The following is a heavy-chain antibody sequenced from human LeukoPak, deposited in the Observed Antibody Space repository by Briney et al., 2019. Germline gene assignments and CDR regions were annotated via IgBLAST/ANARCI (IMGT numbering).Heavy chain of an antibody. CDR2: INPSGGST. J-gene: IGHJ4*02. V-gene: IGHV1-46*01. Sequence: ASVKVSCTASGYTFTSYYMHWVRQAPGQGLEWMGIINPSGGSTSYAQKFQGRVTMTRDTSTSTVYMELSSLRSEDTAVYYCARDDYGGNSGGVGIDYWGQGTLVTVSS. CDR1: GYTFTSYY. CDR3: ARDDYGGNSGGVGIDY. D-gene: IGHD4-23*01.